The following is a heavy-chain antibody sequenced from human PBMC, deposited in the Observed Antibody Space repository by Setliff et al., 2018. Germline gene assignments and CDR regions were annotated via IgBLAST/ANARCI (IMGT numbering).Heavy chain of an antibody. J-gene: IGHJ4*02. Sequence: ASVKVSCKASGYTFTGYSIHWVRQAPGQGLEWMGWITPNSGGTNYAQKFKGRVTMTRDTSITTVHMELRRLTSDDTAIYYCARVGVPSGYWYYLDYWGQGTQVTV. CDR1: GYTFTGYS. D-gene: IGHD3-22*01. CDR2: ITPNSGGT. CDR3: ARVGVPSGYWYYLDY. V-gene: IGHV1-2*02.